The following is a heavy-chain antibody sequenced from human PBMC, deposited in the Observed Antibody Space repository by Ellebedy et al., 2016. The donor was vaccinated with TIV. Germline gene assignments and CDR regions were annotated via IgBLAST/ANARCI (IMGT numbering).Heavy chain of an antibody. CDR1: GFTFSDYY. Sequence: GESLKISCAGSGFTFSDYYMSWVRQAPGKGLEWVSYITSSGSTIYYADSVKGRFTVSRDNSRNTVFLQLTSLRAEDTAVYYCASPAVGHTTGCCRYYFDYWGLGTLVTVSS. CDR3: ASPAVGHTTGCCRYYFDY. CDR2: ITSSGSTI. D-gene: IGHD2-15*01. J-gene: IGHJ4*02. V-gene: IGHV3-11*01.